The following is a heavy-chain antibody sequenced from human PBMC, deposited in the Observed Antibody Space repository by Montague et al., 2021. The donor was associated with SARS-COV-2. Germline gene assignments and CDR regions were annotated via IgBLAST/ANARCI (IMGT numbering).Heavy chain of an antibody. V-gene: IGHV2-70*11. D-gene: IGHD3-9*01. Sequence: PALVKPTQTLTLTCTFSGFSLSTSGMCVSWIRQPPGKALEWLARIDWDDDKYYSTSLKTRLTISKDTSKNQVVLTMTNMDPVDTATYYCARRTYDILTGYDCGMDVWGQGTTVTVPS. CDR2: IDWDDDK. CDR1: GFSLSTSGMC. CDR3: ARRTYDILTGYDCGMDV. J-gene: IGHJ6*02.